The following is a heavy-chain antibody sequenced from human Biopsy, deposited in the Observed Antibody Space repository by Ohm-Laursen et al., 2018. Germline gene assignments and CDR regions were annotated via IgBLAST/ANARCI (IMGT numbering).Heavy chain of an antibody. V-gene: IGHV3-9*01. CDR3: AKGRSSMTDAFNM. CDR2: ISYNGGDI. Sequence: LSLTCAASGFTLHDYSMHWVRQAPEKGLEWVAGISYNGGDIGYGDSVRGRFTISRDNAKKSLSLQLHSLRLEDTALYYCAKGRSSMTDAFNMWGQGTMVTVSS. D-gene: IGHD3-16*02. J-gene: IGHJ3*02. CDR1: GFTLHDYS.